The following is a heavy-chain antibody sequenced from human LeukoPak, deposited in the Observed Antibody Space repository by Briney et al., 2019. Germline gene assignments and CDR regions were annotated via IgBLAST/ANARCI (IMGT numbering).Heavy chain of an antibody. CDR1: GYTFTSYD. J-gene: IGHJ6*02. Sequence: ASVKVSYKASGYTFTSYDINWVRQATGQGLEWMGWMNLNSGNTGYAQKFQGRVTMTRNTSISTAYMELSSLRSEDTAVYYCARTHSSGWYSVFYYYYGMDVWGQGTTVTVSS. CDR2: MNLNSGNT. V-gene: IGHV1-8*01. CDR3: ARTHSSGWYSVFYYYYGMDV. D-gene: IGHD6-19*01.